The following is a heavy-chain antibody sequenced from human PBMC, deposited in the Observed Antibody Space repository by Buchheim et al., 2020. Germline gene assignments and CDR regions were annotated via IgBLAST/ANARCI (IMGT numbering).Heavy chain of an antibody. V-gene: IGHV3-33*01. J-gene: IGHJ5*02. CDR2: IWYDGSNK. CDR3: ARDRGSSWPMGGFDP. Sequence: QVQLVESGGGVVQPGRSLRLSCAASGFTFSSYGMHWVRQAPGKGLEWVAVIWYDGSNKYYADSVKGRFTISRDNSKTTLYLQMNSLRAEDTAVYYCARDRGSSWPMGGFDPWGQGTL. CDR1: GFTFSSYG. D-gene: IGHD6-13*01.